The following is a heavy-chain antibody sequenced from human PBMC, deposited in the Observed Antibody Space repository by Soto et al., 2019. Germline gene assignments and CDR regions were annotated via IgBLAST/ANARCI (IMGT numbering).Heavy chain of an antibody. J-gene: IGHJ6*02. D-gene: IGHD5-18*01. V-gene: IGHV4-59*01. CDR2: IYYSGTT. CDR3: SRAPWAYSRGYGMDV. CDR1: GGSISRYY. Sequence: SETLSLTCTVSGGSISRYYWSWIRQSPGKGLEWIGYIYYSGTTNYNPSLRSRVTISVDTSNNQFSLRLTSVTAADTAVYYCSRAPWAYSRGYGMDVWGQGTTVTVSS.